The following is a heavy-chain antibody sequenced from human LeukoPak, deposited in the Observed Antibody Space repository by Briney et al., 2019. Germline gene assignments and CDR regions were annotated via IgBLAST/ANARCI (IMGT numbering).Heavy chain of an antibody. CDR2: INHSGST. CDR3: ARGLDYRQLLPETFDS. V-gene: IGHV4-34*01. J-gene: IGHJ4*02. D-gene: IGHD2-2*01. CDR1: GGSFSAYY. Sequence: SETLSLTCAVYGGSFSAYYWSWIRQSPGKGLEWIGEINHSGSTNYNPSLKSRVIISVDTSNNQFSLKLSSVTAADTAVYYCARGLDYRQLLPETFDSWGQGTLVTVSS.